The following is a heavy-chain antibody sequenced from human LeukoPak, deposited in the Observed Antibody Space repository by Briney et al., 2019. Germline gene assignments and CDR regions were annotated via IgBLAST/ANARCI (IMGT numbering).Heavy chain of an antibody. CDR1: GGSISSGGYS. V-gene: IGHV4-30-2*01. CDR2: IYHGGST. J-gene: IGHJ4*02. CDR3: ARALYYLDY. Sequence: SETLSLTCAVSGGSISSGGYSWVWIRQPPGKGLEWIGCIYHGGSTYYNPSLKSRVTILIDKSKNQFSLNLSSVTAADTAVYYCARALYYLDYWGQGTLVTVSS.